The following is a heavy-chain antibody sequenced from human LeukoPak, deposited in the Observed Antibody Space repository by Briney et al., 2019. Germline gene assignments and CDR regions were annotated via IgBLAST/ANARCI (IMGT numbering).Heavy chain of an antibody. D-gene: IGHD6-19*01. CDR1: GGTFSSYA. Sequence: SVKVSCKASGGTFSSYAISWVRQAPGQGLEWMGGIIPIFGTANYAQKFQRRVTITADESTSTAYMELSSLRSEDTAVYYCARATFMDPPSSSGWSYYYYYGMDVWGQGTTVTVSS. CDR3: ARATFMDPPSSSGWSYYYYYGMDV. CDR2: IIPIFGTA. J-gene: IGHJ6*02. V-gene: IGHV1-69*13.